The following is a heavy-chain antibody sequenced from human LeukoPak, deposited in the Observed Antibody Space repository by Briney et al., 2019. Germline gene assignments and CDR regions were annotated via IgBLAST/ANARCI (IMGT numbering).Heavy chain of an antibody. Sequence: PSGGSLRLSCAASGFTFSSYAMSWVRQAPGKGLEWVANIKQDGSEKYYADSVKGRFTISRDNAKNSLYLQMNSLRAEDTAIYNCAREWNGYDYVGEDYWGQGTLVTVSS. J-gene: IGHJ4*02. D-gene: IGHD5-12*01. V-gene: IGHV3-7*01. CDR2: IKQDGSEK. CDR3: AREWNGYDYVGEDY. CDR1: GFTFSSYA.